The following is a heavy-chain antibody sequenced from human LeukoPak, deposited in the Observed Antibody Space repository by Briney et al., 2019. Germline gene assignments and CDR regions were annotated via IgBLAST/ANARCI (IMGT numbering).Heavy chain of an antibody. CDR3: ARGGLESPWSGYSAPDF. Sequence: PGGSLRLSCAASGFIFSNFDMHWVRQAPGKGLEYVSTINAGGGSTYYAASVKGRFTISRDAVKDTLYLQMGSVRIEDTAVYYCARGGLESPWSGYSAPDFWGQGTLVAVSS. J-gene: IGHJ4*02. CDR2: INAGGGST. D-gene: IGHD3-3*01. V-gene: IGHV3-64*02. CDR1: GFIFSNFD.